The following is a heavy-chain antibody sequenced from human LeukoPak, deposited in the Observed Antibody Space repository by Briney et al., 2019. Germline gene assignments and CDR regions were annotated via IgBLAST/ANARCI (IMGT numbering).Heavy chain of an antibody. CDR2: ISATGGSP. V-gene: IGHV3-23*01. J-gene: IGHJ5*02. CDR1: GFTFSTYA. D-gene: IGHD3-3*01. CDR3: AKRKVSAFLNWFDP. Sequence: PGGSLRLSCGASGFTFSTYAMTWVRQAPGKGLEWVSAISATGGSPYYADSVKSRFTISRDNSKNTLYLQMNSLRAEDTAVYYCAKRKVSAFLNWFDPWGQGTLVTVSS.